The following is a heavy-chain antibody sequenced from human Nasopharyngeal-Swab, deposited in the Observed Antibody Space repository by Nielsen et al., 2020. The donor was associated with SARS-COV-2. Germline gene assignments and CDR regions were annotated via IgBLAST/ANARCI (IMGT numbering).Heavy chain of an antibody. D-gene: IGHD1-1*01. J-gene: IGHJ3*02. V-gene: IGHV4-59*08. Sequence: SETLSLTCTVSGGSIGTYYWSWIRQPPGKGLEWIGYIYYTGSTMYNPSLKGRVTLSVDTSENQFSLRLTSVTAADSAVYYCARPATTAQSDAFDIWGQGTMVTVS. CDR3: ARPATTAQSDAFDI. CDR1: GGSIGTYY. CDR2: IYYTGST.